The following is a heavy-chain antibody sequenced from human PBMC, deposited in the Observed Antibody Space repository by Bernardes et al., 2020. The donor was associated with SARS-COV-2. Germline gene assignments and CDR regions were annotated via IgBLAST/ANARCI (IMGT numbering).Heavy chain of an antibody. J-gene: IGHJ4*02. D-gene: IGHD6-13*01. CDR2: IKQDGSEK. CDR1: GFTFSTFW. Sequence: GGSLRLSCAASGFTFSTFWMNWVRQPPGKGPECVANIKQDGSEKYYVDSVKGRFTISRDNAKNSLYLQMNSLRAEDTAVYYCATGNTLACWGQGTLVTVSS. CDR3: ATGNTLAC. V-gene: IGHV3-7*01.